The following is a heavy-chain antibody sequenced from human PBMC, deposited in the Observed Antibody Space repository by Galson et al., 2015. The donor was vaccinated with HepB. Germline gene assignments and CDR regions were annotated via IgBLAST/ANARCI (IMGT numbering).Heavy chain of an antibody. D-gene: IGHD3-16*01. CDR3: VRDEDLGPRSDFDY. J-gene: IGHJ4*02. CDR2: INPKDGGT. Sequence: SVKVSCKAFGFTFIDYYFHWVRQAPGQGLEWIGWINPKDGGTNYAQSFQGRVSVTTDTSISTVYMVLSRLRSDDTALYYCVRDEDLGPRSDFDYWGQGTLVTVSS. V-gene: IGHV1-2*02. CDR1: GFTFIDYY.